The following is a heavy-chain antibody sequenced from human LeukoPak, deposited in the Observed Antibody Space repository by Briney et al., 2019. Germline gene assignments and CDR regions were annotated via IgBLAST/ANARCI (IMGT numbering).Heavy chain of an antibody. V-gene: IGHV1-2*02. D-gene: IGHD2-2*01. Sequence: ASVKVSCKASGYTFTGYYMHWVRRAPGQGLEWMGWINPNSGGTNYAQKFQGRVTMTRDTSISTAYMELSRLRSDDTAVYYCAREGRRIVVVPAAISYWGQGTLVTVSS. CDR1: GYTFTGYY. J-gene: IGHJ4*02. CDR3: AREGRRIVVVPAAISY. CDR2: INPNSGGT.